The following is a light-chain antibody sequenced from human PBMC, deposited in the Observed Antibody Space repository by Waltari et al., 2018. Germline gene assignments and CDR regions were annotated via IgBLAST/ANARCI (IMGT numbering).Light chain of an antibody. V-gene: IGLV2-14*01. CDR1: SSDVGGHNT. J-gene: IGLJ1*01. CDR2: EVS. CDR3: SSYKSSSIPYV. Sequence: QSPLTQGASVPGYPGQSITLPCTGTSSDVGGHNTVPWYQHHPCKAPKLIISEVSNRCSGVSYRSSGAKSGNTASLTITGLQAEDEADYYCSSYKSSSIPYVFGTWTKVTVL.